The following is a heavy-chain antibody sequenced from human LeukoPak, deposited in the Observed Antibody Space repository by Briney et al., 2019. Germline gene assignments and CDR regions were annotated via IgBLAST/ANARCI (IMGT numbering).Heavy chain of an antibody. V-gene: IGHV1-2*04. CDR1: GYTFTGYY. D-gene: IGHD3-22*01. CDR2: INPNSGGT. Sequence: ASVKVSCKASGYTFTGYYMHWVRQAPGQGLEWMGWINPNSGGTNYAQKFQGWVTMTRDTSISTAYMELSRLRSDDTAVYYCAGVVIPYYYYYMDVWGKGTTVTVSS. CDR3: AGVVIPYYYYYMDV. J-gene: IGHJ6*03.